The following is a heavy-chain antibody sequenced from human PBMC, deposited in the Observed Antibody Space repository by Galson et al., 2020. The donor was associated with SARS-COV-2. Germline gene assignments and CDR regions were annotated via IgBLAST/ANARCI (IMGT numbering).Heavy chain of an antibody. V-gene: IGHV1-8*01. CDR3: ARGYKWELLFNYYYYMDV. CDR2: MNPNSGNT. J-gene: IGHJ6*03. CDR1: GYTFTSYD. D-gene: IGHD1-26*01. Sequence: ASVKVSCKASGYTFTSYDINWVRQATGQGLAWMGWMNPNSGNTGYAQKFQGRVTMTRNTSISTAYMELSSLRSEDTAVYYCARGYKWELLFNYYYYMDVWGKGTTVTVSS.